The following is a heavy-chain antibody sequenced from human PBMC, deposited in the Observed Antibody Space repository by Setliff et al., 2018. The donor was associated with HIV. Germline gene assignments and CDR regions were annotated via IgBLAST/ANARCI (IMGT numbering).Heavy chain of an antibody. V-gene: IGHV4-39*07. CDR1: GGSITTSTFY. CDR3: ARGIVVVTDSDYDTNYYYYYYMDV. Sequence: PSETLSLTCTVSGGSITTSTFYWGWIRQPPGKGLEWIGSIYYSGSTNYNPSLKSRVTISIDTSKNQFSLKLSSVTAADTAVYYCARGIVVVTDSDYDTNYYYYYYMDVWGKGTTVTVSS. D-gene: IGHD5-12*01. J-gene: IGHJ6*03. CDR2: IYYSGST.